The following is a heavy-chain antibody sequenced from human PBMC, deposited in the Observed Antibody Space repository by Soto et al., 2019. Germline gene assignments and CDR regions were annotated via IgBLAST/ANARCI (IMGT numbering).Heavy chain of an antibody. V-gene: IGHV1-69*13. CDR1: GGTFSSYA. J-gene: IGHJ3*02. CDR2: IIPIFGTA. D-gene: IGHD3-10*01. CDR3: ARERSVRDEYDAFDI. Sequence: SVKVSCKASGGTFSSYAISWVRQAPGQGLEWMGGIIPIFGTANYAQKFQGRVTITADESTSTAYMELSSLRSEDTAVYYCARERSVRDEYDAFDIWGQGTMVTVSS.